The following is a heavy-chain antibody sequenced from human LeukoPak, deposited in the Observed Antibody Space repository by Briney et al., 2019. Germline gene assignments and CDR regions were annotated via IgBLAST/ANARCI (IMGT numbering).Heavy chain of an antibody. CDR2: INPSGGST. CDR3: AKGLPYESRAYYDRLFDE. Sequence: EASVKVSCKASGYTFTSYYMHWVRQAPGQGLEWMGIINPSGGSTSYAQKFQGRVTMTRDMSTSTVYMELSSLRSEDTAVYYCAKGLPYESRAYYDRLFDEWGQGTLATVSS. V-gene: IGHV1-46*01. CDR1: GYTFTSYY. J-gene: IGHJ4*02. D-gene: IGHD3-22*01.